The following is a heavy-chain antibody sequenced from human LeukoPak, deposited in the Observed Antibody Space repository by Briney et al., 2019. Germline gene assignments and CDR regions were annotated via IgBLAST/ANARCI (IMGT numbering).Heavy chain of an antibody. CDR2: INPNSGGT. J-gene: IGHJ4*02. CDR1: GYTFTGYY. Sequence: ASVKVSCKSSGYTFTGYYMHWVRQPPGQGLEWMGCINPNSGGTNYAQKFQGRVTMTRDTSISTAYMELSRLRSDDTAVYYCAGVGAWQLLGSIDYWGQGTLVTVSS. D-gene: IGHD1-26*01. CDR3: AGVGAWQLLGSIDY. V-gene: IGHV1-2*02.